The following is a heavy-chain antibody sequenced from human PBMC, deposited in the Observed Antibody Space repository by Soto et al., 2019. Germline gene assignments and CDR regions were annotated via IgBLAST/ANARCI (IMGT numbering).Heavy chain of an antibody. V-gene: IGHV1-2*04. D-gene: IGHD6-13*01. Sequence: QVQLVQSGAEVKKPGASLKVSCKASGYTFTGYYMHWVRQAPGPGLEWMGWINPNSGGTNYAQKFQGWVTMTRDTSISTAYMELSRLRSDDTAVYYCARDGGSSPPYWYFDLWGRGTLVTVSS. CDR3: ARDGGSSPPYWYFDL. CDR2: INPNSGGT. CDR1: GYTFTGYY. J-gene: IGHJ2*01.